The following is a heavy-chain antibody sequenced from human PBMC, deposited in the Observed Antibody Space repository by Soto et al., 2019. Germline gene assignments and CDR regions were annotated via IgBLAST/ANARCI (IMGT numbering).Heavy chain of an antibody. V-gene: IGHV1-69*13. D-gene: IGHD5-12*01. CDR1: GGTFSSYA. Sequence: SVKVSCKASGGTFSSYAISWVRQAPGQGLEWMGGIIPIFGTANYAQKFQGRVTITADESTSTAYMELSSLRSEDTAVYYCASERQNSGYDSVLDYWGQGTLVTVSS. CDR2: IIPIFGTA. CDR3: ASERQNSGYDSVLDY. J-gene: IGHJ4*02.